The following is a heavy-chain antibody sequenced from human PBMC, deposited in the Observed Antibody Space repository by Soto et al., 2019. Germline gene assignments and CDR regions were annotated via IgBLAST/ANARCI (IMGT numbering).Heavy chain of an antibody. CDR1: GGSIRSGGSY. CDR3: ARGADSSGWYAY. V-gene: IGHV4-31*03. D-gene: IGHD6-19*01. Sequence: QVQLQESGPGLVKPSQTLSLTCTVSGGSIRSGGSYWSWIRPHPGQGLEWVGYIYYSGSTYYNPSLKSRVTISVDTSKNQFSLKLSSVTAADTAVYYCARGADSSGWYAYWGQGTLVTVSS. J-gene: IGHJ4*02. CDR2: IYYSGST.